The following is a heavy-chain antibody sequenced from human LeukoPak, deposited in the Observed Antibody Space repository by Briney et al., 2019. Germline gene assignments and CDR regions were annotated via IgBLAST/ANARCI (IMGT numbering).Heavy chain of an antibody. J-gene: IGHJ4*02. CDR2: ISYDGSNK. V-gene: IGHV3-30*04. Sequence: GRSLRLSCAASGFTFSSYAMHWVRQAPGKGLEWVAVISYDGSNKYYADSVKGRFTISRDNSKNTLYLQMNNLRAEDTAVYYCARAWSIVGATFDYWGQGTLVTVSS. CDR1: GFTFSSYA. D-gene: IGHD1-26*01. CDR3: ARAWSIVGATFDY.